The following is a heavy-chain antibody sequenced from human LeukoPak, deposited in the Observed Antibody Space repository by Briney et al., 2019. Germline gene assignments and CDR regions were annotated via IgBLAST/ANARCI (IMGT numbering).Heavy chain of an antibody. Sequence: QSGGSLRLSCAASGFTFSDFEMNWVRQAPGKGLEWVSDISRRGSTTYYADSVKGRFTISRDNAKNSLYLQMNSLRVEDTAVYYCARALDYGDYPFPRHYYYYGMDVWGQGTTVTVSS. CDR2: ISRRGSTT. D-gene: IGHD4-17*01. CDR1: GFTFSDFE. J-gene: IGHJ6*02. CDR3: ARALDYGDYPFPRHYYYYGMDV. V-gene: IGHV3-48*03.